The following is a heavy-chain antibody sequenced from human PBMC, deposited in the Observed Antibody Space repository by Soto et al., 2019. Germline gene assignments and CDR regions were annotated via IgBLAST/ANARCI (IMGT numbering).Heavy chain of an antibody. Sequence: EVQLVESGGGLVQPGGSLRLSCAVSGFTFNNYWMQWVRQAPGKGLVWVSHINKDGSGAKYADSVKGRFTISRDNAKNTLYLQMNSLRAEDTAMYYCARDGLDYYRMDVWGQGTTVTVSS. V-gene: IGHV3-74*03. CDR1: GFTFNNYW. CDR2: INKDGSGA. CDR3: ARDGLDYYRMDV. J-gene: IGHJ6*02.